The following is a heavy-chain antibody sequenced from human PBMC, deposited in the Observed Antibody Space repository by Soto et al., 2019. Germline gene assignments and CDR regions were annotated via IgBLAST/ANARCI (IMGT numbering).Heavy chain of an antibody. CDR2: IYSGGST. CDR1: GFTVSSNY. V-gene: IGHV3-53*01. Sequence: GGSLRLSCAASGFTVSSNYMSWVRQAPGKGLEWVSVIYSGGSTYYADSVKGRFTISRDNSKNTLYLQMNSLRAEDTAVYYCTKSVTTDVFDIWGQGTMVTVSS. D-gene: IGHD4-17*01. J-gene: IGHJ3*02. CDR3: TKSVTTDVFDI.